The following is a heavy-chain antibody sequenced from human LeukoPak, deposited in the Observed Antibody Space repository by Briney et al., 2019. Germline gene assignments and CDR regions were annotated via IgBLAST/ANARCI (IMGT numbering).Heavy chain of an antibody. CDR1: GVSITSGTYY. D-gene: IGHD6-19*01. V-gene: IGHV4-61*02. Sequence: PSQTLSLTCTVSGVSITSGTYYWTWIRQPAGKGLEWIGRIYSTGRVNYNPSLKSRVTMSIDTSKNQFSLKLSSVTAADTAVYYCARDRSSGWYVVDYWGQGTLVTVSS. J-gene: IGHJ4*02. CDR2: IYSTGRV. CDR3: ARDRSSGWYVVDY.